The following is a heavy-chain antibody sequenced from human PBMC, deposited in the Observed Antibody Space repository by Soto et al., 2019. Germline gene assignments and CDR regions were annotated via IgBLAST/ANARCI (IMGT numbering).Heavy chain of an antibody. Sequence: QVQLLESGPGLVKPSQTLSLICNVSGASISSGGDYWSWIRQRPGGGLEWLGFIYYSGISHYNQSPTRRANIAVDTSKNQFSLKLISETAADTAVYYCARTEWIQLWFDYWGQGALVTVS. V-gene: IGHV4-31*03. CDR3: ARTEWIQLWFDY. D-gene: IGHD5-18*01. J-gene: IGHJ4*02. CDR2: IYYSGIS. CDR1: GASISSGGDY.